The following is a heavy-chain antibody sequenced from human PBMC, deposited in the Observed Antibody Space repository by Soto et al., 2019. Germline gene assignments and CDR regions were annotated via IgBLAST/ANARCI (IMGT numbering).Heavy chain of an antibody. CDR2: IYDSGST. Sequence: ASETLSLTCTVSGGSISSYYWSWIRQPPGKGLECIGYIYDSGSTNYNPSLKSRVIISADTSKNQFSLKLGSVTAADTAVYYCARSTTGRGLFDSWGQGTLVTVSS. CDR1: GGSISSYY. V-gene: IGHV4-59*01. J-gene: IGHJ5*01. CDR3: ARSTTGRGLFDS. D-gene: IGHD1-1*01.